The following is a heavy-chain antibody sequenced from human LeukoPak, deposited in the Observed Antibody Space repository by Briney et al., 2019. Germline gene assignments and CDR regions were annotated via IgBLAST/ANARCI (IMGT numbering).Heavy chain of an antibody. CDR3: ARFGLRYFDWLPFDY. J-gene: IGHJ4*02. Sequence: GGSLRLSCAASGFTFSDYYMSWIRQAPGKGLECVSYISSSSSYTNYADSVKGRFTISRDNAKNSLYLQMNSLRAEDTAVYYCARFGLRYFDWLPFDYWGQGTLVTVSS. V-gene: IGHV3-11*06. D-gene: IGHD3-9*01. CDR2: ISSSSSYT. CDR1: GFTFSDYY.